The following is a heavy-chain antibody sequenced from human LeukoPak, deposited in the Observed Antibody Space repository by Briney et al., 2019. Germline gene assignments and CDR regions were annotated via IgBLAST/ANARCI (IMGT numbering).Heavy chain of an antibody. CDR2: IYYTGST. D-gene: IGHD3-10*01. CDR1: GGSVSNGNFY. V-gene: IGHV4-61*01. Sequence: SETLSLTCTVSGGSVSNGNFYWSWLRQPPGKALEWIGYIYYTGSTNYNPSLEGRVTISVDTSKNQFSVKLSSVTAADTAVYYCARSQNYYGSGDYWSQGTLVTVSS. CDR3: ARSQNYYGSGDY. J-gene: IGHJ4*02.